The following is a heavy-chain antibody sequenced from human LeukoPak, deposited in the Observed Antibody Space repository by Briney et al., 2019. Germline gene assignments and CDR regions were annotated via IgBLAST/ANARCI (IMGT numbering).Heavy chain of an antibody. V-gene: IGHV4-59*01. CDR2: ISYSGTT. D-gene: IGHD3-22*01. CDR1: GGPISNYY. CDR3: AKGFFDSRGYSEPFDY. J-gene: IGHJ4*02. Sequence: PSETLSLTCTVSGGPISNYYWSWIRQPPGKELEWIGYISYSGTTNYNPSLKSRVTISVDTSKNQFSLKLSSVTAADTAVCYCAKGFFDSRGYSEPFDYWGQGTLVTVSS.